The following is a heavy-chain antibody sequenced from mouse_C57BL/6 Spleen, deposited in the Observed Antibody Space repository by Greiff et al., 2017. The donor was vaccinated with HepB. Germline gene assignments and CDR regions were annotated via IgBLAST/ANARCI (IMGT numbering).Heavy chain of an antibody. CDR1: GYTFTDYN. V-gene: IGHV1-22*01. D-gene: IGHD1-1*01. Sequence: EVQLQESGPELVKPGASVKMSCKASGYTFTDYNMHWVKQSHGKSLEWIGYINPNNGGTSYNQKFKGKATLTVNKSSSTAYMELRSLTSEDSAVYYCARCTTVVAPYAMDYWGQGTSVTVSS. J-gene: IGHJ4*01. CDR2: INPNNGGT. CDR3: ARCTTVVAPYAMDY.